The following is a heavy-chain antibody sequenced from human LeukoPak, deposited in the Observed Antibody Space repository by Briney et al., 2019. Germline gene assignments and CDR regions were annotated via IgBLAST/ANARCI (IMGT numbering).Heavy chain of an antibody. Sequence: PGGSLRLSCAASGFAFSSYSMSWVRQAPGKGLEWVSYISSSSSTIFYADSVKGRFTISRDNAKNSLYLQMNSLRAEDTAVYYCARDMGNDLWAFDIWGQGTMVTVSS. V-gene: IGHV3-48*01. D-gene: IGHD1-1*01. CDR1: GFAFSSYS. CDR3: ARDMGNDLWAFDI. J-gene: IGHJ3*02. CDR2: ISSSSSTI.